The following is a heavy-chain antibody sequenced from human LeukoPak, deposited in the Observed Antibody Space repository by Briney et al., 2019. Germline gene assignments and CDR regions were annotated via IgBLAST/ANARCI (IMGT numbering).Heavy chain of an antibody. CDR1: GFTFYDYA. CDR3: AKDVSHDYQLRYFDS. CDR2: ISWYSGSI. Sequence: SLRLSCAASGFTFYDYAMRWVRQAPGKGLEWVSDISWYSGSIGYAHSVKSRFTISRDKAKNSLYLQMNSLRAEDMALYYCAKDVSHDYQLRYFDSWGQGTLVTASS. D-gene: IGHD5-12*01. J-gene: IGHJ4*02. V-gene: IGHV3-9*03.